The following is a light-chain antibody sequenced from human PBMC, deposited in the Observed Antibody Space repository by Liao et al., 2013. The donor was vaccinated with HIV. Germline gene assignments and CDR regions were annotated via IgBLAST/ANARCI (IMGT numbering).Light chain of an antibody. CDR3: QAWDRNTAI. CDR2: SNT. J-gene: IGLJ2*01. Sequence: SYELTQSPSVSVAPGETARIACGGNNVGSKYVHWYQQKPGQAPVLVIFSNTDRPSGIPERFSGSNSGNTATLTISGTQPTDEADYYCQAWDRNTAIFGGGTK. V-gene: IGLV3-9*01. CDR1: NVGSKY.